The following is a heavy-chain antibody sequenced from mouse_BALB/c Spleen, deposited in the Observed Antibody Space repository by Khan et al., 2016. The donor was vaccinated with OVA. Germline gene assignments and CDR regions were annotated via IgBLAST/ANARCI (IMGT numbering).Heavy chain of an antibody. V-gene: IGHV3-2*02. Sequence: VQLQQSGPGLVKPSQSLSLTCTVTGYSIPSDYAWNWIRQFPGNKLEWMGYISYSGSTRYTPSLKRRISITRDTSKNQFFLQLNSVTTEDTATYDCTRGRTYWGQGTLVTVSA. CDR3: TRGRTY. CDR1: GYSIPSDYA. J-gene: IGHJ3*01. CDR2: ISYSGST. D-gene: IGHD3-3*01.